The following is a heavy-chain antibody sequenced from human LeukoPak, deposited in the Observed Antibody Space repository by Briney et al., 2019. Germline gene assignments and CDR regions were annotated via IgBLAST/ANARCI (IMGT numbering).Heavy chain of an antibody. D-gene: IGHD2-2*01. CDR2: VYTSGST. Sequence: KTSETLSLTCTVSGGSISGYYWTWIRQPAGKGLEWIGRVYTSGSTNYNPSLKSRVTISVDTSKNQFSLKLSSVTAADTAVYYCARDSPSTELDYWGQGTLVTVSS. CDR1: GGSISGYY. CDR3: ARDSPSTELDY. J-gene: IGHJ4*02. V-gene: IGHV4-4*07.